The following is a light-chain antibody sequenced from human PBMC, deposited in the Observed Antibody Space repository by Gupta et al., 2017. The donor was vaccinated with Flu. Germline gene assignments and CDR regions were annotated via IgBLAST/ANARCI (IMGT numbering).Light chain of an antibody. CDR1: SSAFVSYNS. CDR2: DVN. Sequence: TTSCTGSSSAFVSYNSVAWYQHHPGKAPKVVIFDVNNRPSGVSNRFSGSKSGNTASLTISGLQAEDEADYYCSSYTTSSTLVYVFGTGTKVTVL. J-gene: IGLJ1*01. CDR3: SSYTTSSTLVYV. V-gene: IGLV2-14*03.